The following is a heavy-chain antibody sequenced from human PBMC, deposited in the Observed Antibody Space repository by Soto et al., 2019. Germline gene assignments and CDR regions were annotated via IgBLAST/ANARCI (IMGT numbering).Heavy chain of an antibody. CDR3: ARDSEPLFTIFGVVPWEPVDY. CDR1: GYTFTGYY. CDR2: INPNSGGT. V-gene: IGHV1-2*02. J-gene: IGHJ4*02. D-gene: IGHD3-3*01. Sequence: SVKVSCKASGYTFTGYYMHWVRQAPGQGLEWMGWINPNSGGTNYAQKFQGRVTMTRDTSISTAYMELSRLRSDDTAVYYCARDSEPLFTIFGVVPWEPVDYWGQGTLVTVSS.